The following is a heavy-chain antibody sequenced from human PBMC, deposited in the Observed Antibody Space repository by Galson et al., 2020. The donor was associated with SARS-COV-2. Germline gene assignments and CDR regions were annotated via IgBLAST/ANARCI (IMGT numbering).Heavy chain of an antibody. CDR3: ARRNTNSWRFDY. CDR1: GYTFTDYN. Sequence: ASVKVSCKASGYTFTDYNIHWVRQVPGQGLEWMGRINPNSGGTNSAQKFQGRVTMTSDTSITTAYMELSRLRSDDMAVYYCARRNTNSWRFDYWGQGTLVTVSS. J-gene: IGHJ4*02. D-gene: IGHD6-13*01. V-gene: IGHV1-2*06. CDR2: INPNSGGT.